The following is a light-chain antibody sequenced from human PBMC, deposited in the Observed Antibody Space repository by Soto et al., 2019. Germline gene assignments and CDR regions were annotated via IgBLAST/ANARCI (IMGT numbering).Light chain of an antibody. CDR1: ISYFGTKKF. Sequence: QSVLTQPASMSGSPGQSITISCIETISYFGTKKFFSWYQQHPGKAPKLIIYEGTKRPSGVSDRFSGSKSVNTASLTLSGLQAEDEADHFCCLYTSTFSVFGGGTKGTVL. J-gene: IGLJ3*02. V-gene: IGLV2-23*01. CDR2: EGT. CDR3: CLYTSTFSV.